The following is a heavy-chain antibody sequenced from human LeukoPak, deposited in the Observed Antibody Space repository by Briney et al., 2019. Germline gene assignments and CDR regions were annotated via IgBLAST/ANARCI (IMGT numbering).Heavy chain of an antibody. V-gene: IGHV5-51*01. CDR1: GYSFTSYL. J-gene: IGHJ4*02. CDR2: IYPGDSDT. CDR3: ARESYYYASGSSHRRPFDY. D-gene: IGHD3-10*01. Sequence: GESLKISCKGSGYSFTSYLIGWVRQMPGRGLEWMGLIYPGDSDTRYSPSLQGQVTISADKSTSTAYLQWSSLKASDTAMYYCARESYYYASGSSHRRPFDYWGQGTLVTVSS.